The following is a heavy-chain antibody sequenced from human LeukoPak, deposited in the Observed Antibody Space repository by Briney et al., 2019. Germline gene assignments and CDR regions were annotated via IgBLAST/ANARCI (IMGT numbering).Heavy chain of an antibody. J-gene: IGHJ4*02. CDR3: AKDQPVHIAVAGTFFDY. Sequence: PGGSLRLSCAASGFTFSSYAMSWVRQAPGKGLEWVSAISGSGGSTYYADSVKGRFTISRDNSKNTLYLQMNSLRAEDTAVYYCAKDQPVHIAVAGTFFDYWGQGTLVTVSS. D-gene: IGHD6-19*01. V-gene: IGHV3-23*01. CDR1: GFTFSSYA. CDR2: ISGSGGST.